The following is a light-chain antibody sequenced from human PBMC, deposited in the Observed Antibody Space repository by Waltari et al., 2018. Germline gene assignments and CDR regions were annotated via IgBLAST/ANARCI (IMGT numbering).Light chain of an antibody. J-gene: IGKJ2*01. CDR2: GAS. Sequence: EIVMTQSPATRSVSPGETATLSCRASQSVSSNLAWYQQKPGQAPRLLIYGASTRATGIPARFSGSGSGTEFTLTISSLQSEDFAVDCCQQYNNWPPTFGLGTKLEIK. CDR3: QQYNNWPPT. CDR1: QSVSSN. V-gene: IGKV3-15*01.